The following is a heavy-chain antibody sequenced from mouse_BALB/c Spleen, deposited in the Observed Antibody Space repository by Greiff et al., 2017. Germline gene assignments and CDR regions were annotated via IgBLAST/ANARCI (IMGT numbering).Heavy chain of an antibody. D-gene: IGHD2-1*01. V-gene: IGHV5-6-5*01. CDR3: ARERGNPYAMDY. CDR1: GFTFSSYA. Sequence: VQLKQSGGGLVKPGGSLKLSCAASGFTFSSYAMSWVRQTPEKRLEWVASISSGGSTYYPDSVKGRFTISRDNARNILYLQMSSLRSEDTAMYYCARERGNPYAMDYWGQGTSVTVSS. J-gene: IGHJ4*01. CDR2: ISSGGST.